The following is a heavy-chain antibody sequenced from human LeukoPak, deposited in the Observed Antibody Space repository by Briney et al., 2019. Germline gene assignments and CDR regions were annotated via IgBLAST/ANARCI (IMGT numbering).Heavy chain of an antibody. V-gene: IGHV3-23*01. CDR1: GFSFSNYA. CDR2: ICGTGGST. CDR3: AKGNGGSCYGVIDV. D-gene: IGHD2-15*01. J-gene: IGHJ6*02. Sequence: GGSLRLSCAASGFSFSNYAMSWVRQAPGKGPEWVSVICGTGGSTYYADSVKGRFTISRDNSKNTLYLQMNSLRAEDTAVYYCAKGNGGSCYGVIDVWGQGITVTVSS.